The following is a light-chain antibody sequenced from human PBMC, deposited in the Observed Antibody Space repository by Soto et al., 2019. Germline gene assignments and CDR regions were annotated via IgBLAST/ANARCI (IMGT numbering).Light chain of an antibody. J-gene: IGLJ2*01. V-gene: IGLV2-23*02. CDR3: CSYAGSSTFDVV. CDR1: SSDVGSYNL. Sequence: QSVLTQPASVCGSPGQSITISCTGTSSDVGSYNLVSWYQQHPGKAPKLMIYEVSKRPSGVSNRCSGSKSGNTASLTISGLQAEDEADYYCCSYAGSSTFDVVFGGGTKLTVL. CDR2: EVS.